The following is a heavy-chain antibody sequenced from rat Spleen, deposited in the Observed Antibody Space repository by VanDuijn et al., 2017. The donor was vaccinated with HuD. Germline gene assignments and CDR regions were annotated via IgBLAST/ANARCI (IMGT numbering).Heavy chain of an antibody. Sequence: EVQLVESGGALVQPGRSLKLSCAASGFTFSNYYMAWVRQAPTKGLEWVASLSTGGGSNYYPDSLKGRFTISRDNAKSTLYLQINSLRSEDTATYYCTRATRVSPYWYFDFWGPGTMVTVSS. CDR3: TRATRVSPYWYFDF. D-gene: IGHD1-4*01. V-gene: IGHV5-27*01. CDR2: LSTGGGSN. CDR1: GFTFSNYY. J-gene: IGHJ1*01.